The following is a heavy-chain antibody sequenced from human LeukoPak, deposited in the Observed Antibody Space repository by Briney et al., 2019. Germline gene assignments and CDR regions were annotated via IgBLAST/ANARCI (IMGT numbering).Heavy chain of an antibody. D-gene: IGHD1-14*01. J-gene: IGHJ4*02. CDR2: TSPDGSEQ. CDR1: GFPFSRNV. CDR3: FTGSEFYYDS. V-gene: IGHV3-30*01. Sequence: GGSLRLSCVASGFPFSRNVMHWVRQAPGKGLEWVAVTSPDGSEQYYADSVKGRFTISRDNSKNTVFLQMNSLTTEDTALYSCFTGSEFYYDSWGQGTLVTVSS.